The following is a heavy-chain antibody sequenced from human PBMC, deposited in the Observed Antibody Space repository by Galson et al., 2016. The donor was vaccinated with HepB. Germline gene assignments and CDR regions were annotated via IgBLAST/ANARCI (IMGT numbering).Heavy chain of an antibody. J-gene: IGHJ5*02. Sequence: SVKVSCKASGYTFTNYDINWVRQATGQGLEWLGWMSPNSGNTGYAPNFQGRVTLTRDTSISTAYMELSSLRSDDTAVYYCARDYGGNSGWFDPWGQGTLVTVSS. CDR3: ARDYGGNSGWFDP. CDR2: MSPNSGNT. D-gene: IGHD4-23*01. V-gene: IGHV1-8*01. CDR1: GYTFTNYD.